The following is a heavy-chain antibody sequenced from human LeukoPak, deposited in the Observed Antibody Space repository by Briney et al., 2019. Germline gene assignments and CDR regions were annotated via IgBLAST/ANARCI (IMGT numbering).Heavy chain of an antibody. CDR1: GFTFSSYT. J-gene: IGHJ4*02. CDR2: ISTSSSYI. V-gene: IGHV3-21*01. CDR3: AKVGYSSSWSHFDY. D-gene: IGHD6-13*01. Sequence: GGSLRLSCAASGFTFSSYTMNWVRQAPGKGLEWVSSISTSSSYIYYADSLKGRFTISRDNAKKSLYLQMNSLRAEDTAVYYCAKVGYSSSWSHFDYWGQGTLVTVSS.